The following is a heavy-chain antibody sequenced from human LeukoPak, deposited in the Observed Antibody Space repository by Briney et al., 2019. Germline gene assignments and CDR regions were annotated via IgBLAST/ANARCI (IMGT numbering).Heavy chain of an antibody. CDR2: INPNSGGT. Sequence: GASVKVSCKASGYTFTGYYMHWVRQAPGQGLEWMGWINPNSGGTNYAQKFQGRVTMARDTSISTAYMELSRLRSDDTAVYYCAKGYYGPPTNYYYYYDMDVWGQGTTVTVSS. V-gene: IGHV1-2*02. CDR3: AKGYYGPPTNYYYYYDMDV. D-gene: IGHD3-10*01. CDR1: GYTFTGYY. J-gene: IGHJ6*02.